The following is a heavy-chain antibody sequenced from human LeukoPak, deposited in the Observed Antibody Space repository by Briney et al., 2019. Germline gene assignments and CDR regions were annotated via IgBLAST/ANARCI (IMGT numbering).Heavy chain of an antibody. J-gene: IGHJ4*02. V-gene: IGHV3-23*01. Sequence: GGSLRLSCAASGFTFSITGMTWVRQAPGKGLEWVSTISPSGENKHYPDSVKGRFTISRDNSKNTLSLEINGLRVDDTAVYYCARDAGGAWPFDYWGQGTRVTVSS. CDR3: ARDAGGAWPFDY. CDR1: GFTFSITG. CDR2: ISPSGENK. D-gene: IGHD4-17*01.